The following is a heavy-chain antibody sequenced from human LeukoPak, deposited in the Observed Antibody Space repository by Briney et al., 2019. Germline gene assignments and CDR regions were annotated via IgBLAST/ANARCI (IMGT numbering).Heavy chain of an antibody. CDR1: GVSITNPFYS. J-gene: IGHJ4*02. V-gene: IGHV4-39*02. CDR2: IHSSGST. Sequence: SDTLSLTCTVSGVSITNPFYSWAWIRQPPGKGLEWFGSIHSSGSTNYNPSLKSRVTISVDTSKNHFSLKLSSVTAADTAVYYCARGDYGDYVNWGQGSLVTVSS. D-gene: IGHD4-17*01. CDR3: ARGDYGDYVN.